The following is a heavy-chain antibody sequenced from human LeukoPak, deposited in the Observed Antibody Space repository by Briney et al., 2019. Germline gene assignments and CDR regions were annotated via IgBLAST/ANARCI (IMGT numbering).Heavy chain of an antibody. Sequence: PGGSLRLSCAASGFTFSSYSMNWVRQAPGKGLEWVSYISSSSSYIYYADSVKGRFTISRDNAKNSLYLQMNSLRADDTAVYYCARSSVGATRAFDYWGQGTLVTVSS. CDR1: GFTFSSYS. J-gene: IGHJ4*02. CDR2: ISSSSSYI. D-gene: IGHD1-26*01. CDR3: ARSSVGATRAFDY. V-gene: IGHV3-21*01.